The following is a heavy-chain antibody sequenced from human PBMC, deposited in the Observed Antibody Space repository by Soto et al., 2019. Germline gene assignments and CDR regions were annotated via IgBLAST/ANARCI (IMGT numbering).Heavy chain of an antibody. D-gene: IGHD6-25*01. CDR2: IKQDGSEK. CDR1: GFTFSNYW. V-gene: IGHV3-7*01. J-gene: IGHJ6*02. Sequence: GGSLRLSCAASGFTFSNYWMTWVRQAPGKGLEWVANIKQDGSEKYYVDSVKGRFTISRDNAKNSLYLQMNSLRAEDTAVYYCAKDRRPNYYYGMDVWGQGTTVTVSS. CDR3: AKDRRPNYYYGMDV.